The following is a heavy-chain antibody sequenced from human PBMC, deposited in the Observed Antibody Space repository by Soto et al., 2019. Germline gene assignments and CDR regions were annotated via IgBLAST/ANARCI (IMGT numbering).Heavy chain of an antibody. CDR2: FYYSGST. J-gene: IGHJ4*02. Sequence: QVQLQESGPGLVKPSQTLSLTCTVSGGSISSGGYYWSWIRQHPGKGLEWIGHFYYSGSTYYNPSLXSRVTRSVDPSKNQFSLKLRSVTAADTAMYYCARVWGMTPDYWGQGTLVTVSS. V-gene: IGHV4-31*03. CDR1: GGSISSGGYY. CDR3: ARVWGMTPDY. D-gene: IGHD7-27*01.